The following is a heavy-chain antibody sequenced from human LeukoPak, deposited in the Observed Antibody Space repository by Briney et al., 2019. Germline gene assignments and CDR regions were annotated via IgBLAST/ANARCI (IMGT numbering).Heavy chain of an antibody. CDR3: ATLQKTSDFWSGYYPDYYYYYMDV. J-gene: IGHJ6*03. CDR1: QFTFSSYA. CDR2: ISDRGDNT. Sequence: PAGGSLRLSCVASQFTFSSYAMSWVRQAPGKGLEWVSTISDRGDNTPHADSVKGRFTISRDNSKNTLYLQMNSLRDEDTAVYYCATLQKTSDFWSGYYPDYYYYYMDVWGKGTTVTVSS. D-gene: IGHD3-3*01. V-gene: IGHV3-23*01.